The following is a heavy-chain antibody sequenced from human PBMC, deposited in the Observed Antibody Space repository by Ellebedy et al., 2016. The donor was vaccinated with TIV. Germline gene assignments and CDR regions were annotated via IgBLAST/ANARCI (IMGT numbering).Heavy chain of an antibody. V-gene: IGHV4-59*12. CDR1: GGSFTSYY. J-gene: IGHJ6*02. Sequence: MPSETLSLTCSVSGGSFTSYYWSWIRQPPGKGLEWIGDISDSGSTNYNPSLKSRVTISVATSKNQFSLKLSSVTAADTAGYYCARDNYDGMDVWGQGTTVTVSS. CDR2: ISDSGST. CDR3: ARDNYDGMDV.